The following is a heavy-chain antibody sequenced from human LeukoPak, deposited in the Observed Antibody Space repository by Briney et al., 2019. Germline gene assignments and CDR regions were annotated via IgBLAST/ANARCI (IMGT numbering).Heavy chain of an antibody. J-gene: IGHJ5*02. V-gene: IGHV4-34*01. Sequence: SETLSLTCAVYGGSFSGYYWSWIRQPPGKGLEWIGEINHSGNTNYNPSLNSRVTISVDTSKKQFSLKLRSVTAADTAVYYCATLLKVLDGSRGWFDPWGQGTLVTVSS. CDR3: ATLLKVLDGSRGWFDP. D-gene: IGHD3-10*01. CDR2: INHSGNT. CDR1: GGSFSGYY.